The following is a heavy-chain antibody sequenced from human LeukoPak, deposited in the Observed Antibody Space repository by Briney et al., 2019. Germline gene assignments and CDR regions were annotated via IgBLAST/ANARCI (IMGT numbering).Heavy chain of an antibody. CDR1: GYSFTGYY. V-gene: IGHV1-2*02. Sequence: ASVKVSCKASGYSFTGYYMHWVRQAPGQGLEWMGWINPNSGGTNYAQKFQDRVTMTRDTSISTVYMEVTRLRSDDTAVYYCARSDYYYYYMDVWGKGTTVTVSS. CDR2: INPNSGGT. CDR3: ARSDYYYYYMDV. J-gene: IGHJ6*03.